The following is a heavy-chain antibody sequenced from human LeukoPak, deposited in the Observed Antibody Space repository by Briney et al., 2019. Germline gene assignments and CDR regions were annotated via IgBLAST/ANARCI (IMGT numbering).Heavy chain of an antibody. CDR1: GFTFSSYS. CDR3: ARYCSVPSCSGGFDY. J-gene: IGHJ4*01. CDR2: IISSSDTI. D-gene: IGHD2-2*01. V-gene: IGHV3-48*02. Sequence: GGSLRLSCAASGFTFSSYSMNWVPQAPGKGREWVSYIISSSDTIYYADSVKGRFTISRDNAKNSLYLQMNSLRDEDTAVYYCARYCSVPSCSGGFDYWGHGTLVTVSS.